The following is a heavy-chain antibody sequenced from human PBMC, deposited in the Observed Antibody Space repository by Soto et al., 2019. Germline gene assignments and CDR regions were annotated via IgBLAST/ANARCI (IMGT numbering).Heavy chain of an antibody. V-gene: IGHV3-43*01. Sequence: PGGSLRLSCAASGFTFDDYTMHWVRQAPGKGLEWVSLISWDGGSTYYADSVKGRFTISRDNSKNSLYLQMNSLRTEDTALYYCAKDGPPRSLGGVLDYWGQGTLVTVSS. J-gene: IGHJ4*02. D-gene: IGHD1-26*01. CDR2: ISWDGGST. CDR3: AKDGPPRSLGGVLDY. CDR1: GFTFDDYT.